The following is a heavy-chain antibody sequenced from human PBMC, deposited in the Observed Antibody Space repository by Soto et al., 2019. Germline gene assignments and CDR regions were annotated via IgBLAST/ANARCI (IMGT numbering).Heavy chain of an antibody. CDR3: VGGHYYFDY. Sequence: VQLVESGGGVVQPGRSLRLSCAASGFPFTTYGMHWVREGPGKGLEWVAVISYDGSNRYYADSVKGRFTISRDNSKNTLYLQMNDPRPEDTALYYCVGGHYYFDYRGQGTLVTVAS. V-gene: IGHV3-30*03. CDR1: GFPFTTYG. J-gene: IGHJ4*02. D-gene: IGHD3-10*01. CDR2: ISYDGSNR.